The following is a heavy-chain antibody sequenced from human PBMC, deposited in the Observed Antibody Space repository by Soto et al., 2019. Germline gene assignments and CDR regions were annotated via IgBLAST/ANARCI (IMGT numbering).Heavy chain of an antibody. CDR1: GASVSSGSYY. CDR2: ICYTGST. CDR3: ASEQGYPSRFGMGA. J-gene: IGHJ6*02. V-gene: IGHV4-61*03. Sequence: SGTLSLTCTVSGASVSSGSYYWSWIRQPPGKGLEWIGYICYTGSTEYNASLQSRVTLSIDTSRNHFSLKLTSVTTADTAVYYCASEQGYPSRFGMGACGRGPTVTVSS. D-gene: IGHD1-1*01.